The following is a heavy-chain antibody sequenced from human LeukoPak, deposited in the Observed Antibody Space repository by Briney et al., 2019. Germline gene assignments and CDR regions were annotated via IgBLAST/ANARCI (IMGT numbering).Heavy chain of an antibody. D-gene: IGHD6-19*01. CDR2: IYYSGST. J-gene: IGHJ4*02. Sequence: SETLSLTCTVSGGSISSYYWSWIRQPPGKGLEWIGYIYYSGSTNYNPSLKSRVTISVDTSKNQFSLKRSSVTAADTAVYYCARQGSSAGDYFDYWGQGTLVTVSS. V-gene: IGHV4-59*01. CDR1: GGSISSYY. CDR3: ARQGSSAGDYFDY.